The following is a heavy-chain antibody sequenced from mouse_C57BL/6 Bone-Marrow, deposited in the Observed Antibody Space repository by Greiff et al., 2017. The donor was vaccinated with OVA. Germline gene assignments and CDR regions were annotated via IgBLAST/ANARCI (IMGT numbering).Heavy chain of an antibody. CDR1: GYTFTSYW. D-gene: IGHD2-2*01. J-gene: IGHJ3*01. CDR3: ARERDYGYIWFAY. Sequence: QVQLQQPGAELVKPGASVKLSCKASGYTFTSYWMQWVKQRPGQGLEWIGEIDPSDSYTNYNQKFKGKATLTVDTSSSTAYMQLSSLTSEDSSVYYCARERDYGYIWFAYWGQGTPVTVSA. CDR2: IDPSDSYT. V-gene: IGHV1-50*01.